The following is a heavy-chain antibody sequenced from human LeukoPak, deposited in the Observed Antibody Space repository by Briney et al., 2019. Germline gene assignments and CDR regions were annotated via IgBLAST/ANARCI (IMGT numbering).Heavy chain of an antibody. CDR2: IRFDGNNK. CDR3: AKVGTSGYYWDYSDY. CDR1: GFILIHYG. Sequence: PGGSLRLSCGASGFILIHYGVPWVRQAPGKGLEWVAFIRFDGNNKYYADSVKGRFTISIDNSKNTLFLQMNSLRAEDTAVYYCAKVGTSGYYWDYSDYWGQGTLVTVSS. D-gene: IGHD3-22*01. V-gene: IGHV3-30*02. J-gene: IGHJ4*02.